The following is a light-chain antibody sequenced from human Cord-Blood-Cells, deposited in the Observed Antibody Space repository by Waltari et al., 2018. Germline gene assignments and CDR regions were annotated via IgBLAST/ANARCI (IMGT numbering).Light chain of an antibody. J-gene: IGKJ2*01. V-gene: IGKV1-39*01. CDR2: AAS. CDR3: QQSYSTPYT. CDR1: QSISSY. Sequence: DLQMTQSPSSLSASVGDRVTITCRASQSISSYLNWYQQKPGKAPKLLIYAASSLQSGVPSRVSGSGAGTDFTLTISSLQPEDFATDYCQQSYSTPYTFGQGTKLEIK.